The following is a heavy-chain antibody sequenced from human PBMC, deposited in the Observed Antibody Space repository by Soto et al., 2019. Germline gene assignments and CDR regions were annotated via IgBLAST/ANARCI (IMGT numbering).Heavy chain of an antibody. J-gene: IGHJ6*02. CDR3: ARDPSSYYHSSGPYGMDV. CDR2: INSDGSST. Sequence: GGSLRLSCAASGFTLSSYWMHWVRQAPGKGLVWVSRINSDGSSTSYADSVKGRFTISRDNAKNTLYLQMNSLRAEDTAVYYCARDPSSYYHSSGPYGMDVWGQGTTVTVSS. CDR1: GFTLSSYW. D-gene: IGHD3-22*01. V-gene: IGHV3-74*01.